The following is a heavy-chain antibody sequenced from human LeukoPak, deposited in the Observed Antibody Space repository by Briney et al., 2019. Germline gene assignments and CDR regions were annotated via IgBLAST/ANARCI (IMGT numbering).Heavy chain of an antibody. Sequence: ASVKVFCKASGDTFTSYAMNWVRQAPGQRLEWMGWINAGNGNTKYSQKFQGRVTITRDTSASTAYMELSSLRSEDTAVYYCARGRYCSSTSCYNWFDPWGQGTLVTVSS. V-gene: IGHV1-3*01. D-gene: IGHD2-2*01. CDR1: GDTFTSYA. J-gene: IGHJ5*02. CDR2: INAGNGNT. CDR3: ARGRYCSSTSCYNWFDP.